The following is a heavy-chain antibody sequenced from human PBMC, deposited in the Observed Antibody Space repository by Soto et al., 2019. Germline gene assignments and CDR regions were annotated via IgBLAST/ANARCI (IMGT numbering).Heavy chain of an antibody. CDR2: INPSGGRT. J-gene: IGHJ4*01. V-gene: IGHV1-46*01. Sequence: GASVKVSCKASGYILSSYNMHWVRQAPGQGLERMGIINPSGGRTSYAQKFQDRVTMTRDTSTSTVYMELSSLRSDDTAVYYCARTYCAADCPRRDFDYWG. CDR1: GYILSSYN. D-gene: IGHD2-21*02. CDR3: ARTYCAADCPRRDFDY.